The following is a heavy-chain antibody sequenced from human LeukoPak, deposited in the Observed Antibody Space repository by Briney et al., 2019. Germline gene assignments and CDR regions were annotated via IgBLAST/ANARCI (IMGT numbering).Heavy chain of an antibody. CDR1: GYTLTELS. CDR3: ATPPHYYYYYGMDV. V-gene: IGHV1-24*01. CDR2: FDPEDGET. J-gene: IGHJ6*02. Sequence: ASVKVSCKVSGYTLTELSMHWVRRAPGKGLEWMGGFDPEDGETIYAQKFQGRVTMTEDTSTDTAYMELSSLRSEDTAVYYCATPPHYYYYYGMDVWGQGTTVTVSS.